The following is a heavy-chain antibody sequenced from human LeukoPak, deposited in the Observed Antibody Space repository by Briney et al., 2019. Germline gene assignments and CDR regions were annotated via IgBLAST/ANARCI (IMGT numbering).Heavy chain of an antibody. CDR3: VYYGSGSYPTDY. J-gene: IGHJ4*02. CDR1: GFTFSSYG. V-gene: IGHV3-30*03. D-gene: IGHD3-10*01. Sequence: GGSLRLSCAASGFTFSSYGMHWVRQAPGKGLEWVAVISYDGSNKYYADSVKGRFIISRDNSKNTLYLQMNSLRAEDTAVYYCVYYGSGSYPTDYWGQGTLVTVSS. CDR2: ISYDGSNK.